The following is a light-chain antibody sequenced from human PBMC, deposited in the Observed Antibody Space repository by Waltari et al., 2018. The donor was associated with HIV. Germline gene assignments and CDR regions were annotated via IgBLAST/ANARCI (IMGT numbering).Light chain of an antibody. V-gene: IGLV6-57*03. CDR2: EVP. Sequence: FMLTQPHSVSESPGKTVIISCTRDSGNISNNYVQWFQRCPGSAPTTLLYEVPRRPSGVPERFSGSIDRSSNSASLTISGVMTEDEADYYCQSFDTTKHWVFGGGTKLTVL. J-gene: IGLJ3*02. CDR1: SGNISNNY. CDR3: QSFDTTKHWV.